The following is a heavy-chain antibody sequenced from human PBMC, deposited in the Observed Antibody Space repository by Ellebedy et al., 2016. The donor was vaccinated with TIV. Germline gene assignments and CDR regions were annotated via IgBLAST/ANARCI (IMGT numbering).Heavy chain of an antibody. CDR1: GFTVRSNY. CDR3: ASIRTDNDC. J-gene: IGHJ4*02. Sequence: GESLKISCAASGFTVRSNYMSWVRQAPGKGLEWLSAIYSDGATYYADSVKHRLTISRDNSKNTVSLQMNSLRAEDTAVYYCASIRTDNDCWGQGTLVIVSS. D-gene: IGHD2-15*01. V-gene: IGHV3-66*01. CDR2: IYSDGAT.